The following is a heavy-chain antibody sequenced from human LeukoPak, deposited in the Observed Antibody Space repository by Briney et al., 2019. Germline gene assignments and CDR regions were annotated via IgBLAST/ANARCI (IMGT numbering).Heavy chain of an antibody. CDR2: LYYSGST. Sequence: PSGTLSLTCSASGGSISSYYWSWIRQPPGKGLEWISYLYYSGSTNSNPSLKSRVTMSVDTSKNQFSLKLRSVTAADTAVYYCARGGSGISNAFDIWGQGTMVTVSS. CDR3: ARGGSGISNAFDI. D-gene: IGHD3-10*01. CDR1: GGSISSYY. J-gene: IGHJ3*02. V-gene: IGHV4-59*01.